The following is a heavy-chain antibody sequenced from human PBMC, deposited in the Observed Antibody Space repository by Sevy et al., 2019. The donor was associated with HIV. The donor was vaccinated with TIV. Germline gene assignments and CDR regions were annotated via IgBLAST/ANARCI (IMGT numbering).Heavy chain of an antibody. J-gene: IGHJ5*02. Sequence: SETLSLTCTVSGGPISSYYWSWIWQPPGKKLEWIGYIHYSGSTKYNPSLNSRVTMSVDTSKNQFSLKLTSVTAADTAVYYCARAPPVRSGDDSLNWFDPWGQGTLVTVSS. CDR1: GGPISSYY. CDR3: ARAPPVRSGDDSLNWFDP. D-gene: IGHD5-12*01. CDR2: IHYSGST. V-gene: IGHV4-59*01.